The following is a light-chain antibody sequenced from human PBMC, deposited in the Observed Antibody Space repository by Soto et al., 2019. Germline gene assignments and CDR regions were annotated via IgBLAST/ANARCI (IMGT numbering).Light chain of an antibody. CDR2: EDD. J-gene: IGLJ2*01. CDR1: SGNIGSNS. Sequence: NFMLTQPHSVSESPGKTVTISCTRTSGNIGSNSVQWYRQRPGSAPTIVIYEDDHRPSGVPNRFAGSIDRSSASVSLTISGVQAEDEADYCCQSYDTNTVVFGGGTKLTVL. CDR3: QSYDTNTVV. V-gene: IGLV6-57*04.